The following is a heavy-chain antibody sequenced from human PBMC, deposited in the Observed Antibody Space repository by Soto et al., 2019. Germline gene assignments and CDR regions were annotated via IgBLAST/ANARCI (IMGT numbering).Heavy chain of an antibody. J-gene: IGHJ4*02. V-gene: IGHV3-53*01. CDR3: ARGYFGSGSFAYYFDC. D-gene: IGHD3-10*01. CDR1: GFTVTTKY. CDR2: IHGGGTT. Sequence: GGSLRLSCAASGFTVTTKYMSWVRQAPGKGLEWVSIIHGGGTTYYADSVEGRFTISKDNSKNTLYLQMNSLRVEDTAMYYCARGYFGSGSFAYYFDCWGEGTLVTVSS.